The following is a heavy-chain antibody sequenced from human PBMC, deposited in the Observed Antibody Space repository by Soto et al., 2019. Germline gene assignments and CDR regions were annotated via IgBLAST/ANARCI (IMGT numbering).Heavy chain of an antibody. Sequence: PSETLSLTCTVSGGSISGFYWTWLRQPPGKGLEWIGYVHYAGSPTYNPSLKSRLNISVDTSEHQFSLKLASVTPADTAVYYCARRIYGVSDYWGQGTLVTVSS. CDR2: VHYAGSP. D-gene: IGHD3-16*01. CDR1: GGSISGFY. J-gene: IGHJ4*02. V-gene: IGHV4-59*01. CDR3: ARRIYGVSDY.